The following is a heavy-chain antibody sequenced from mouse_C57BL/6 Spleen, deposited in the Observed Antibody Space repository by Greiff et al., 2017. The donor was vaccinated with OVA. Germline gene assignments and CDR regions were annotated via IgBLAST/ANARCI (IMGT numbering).Heavy chain of an antibody. CDR2: IYPGSGST. V-gene: IGHV1-55*01. J-gene: IGHJ4*01. Sequence: VQLQQSGAELVKPGASVKMSCKASGYTFTSYWITWVKQRPGQGLEWIGDIYPGSGSTNYNEKFKSKATLTVDTSSSTAYMQLSSLTSEDSAVYYCANYYGTYYAMDYWGQGTSVTVSS. CDR3: ANYYGTYYAMDY. CDR1: GYTFTSYW. D-gene: IGHD1-1*01.